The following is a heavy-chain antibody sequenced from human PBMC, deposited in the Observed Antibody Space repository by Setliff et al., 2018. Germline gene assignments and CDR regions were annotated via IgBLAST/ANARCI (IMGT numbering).Heavy chain of an antibody. CDR2: INPSGGLT. CDR3: ARDRFYNSWSGTSITAPHDAFDI. CDR1: GYTLSKYY. D-gene: IGHD3-3*01. J-gene: IGHJ3*02. V-gene: IGHV1-46*03. Sequence: ASVKVSCKASGYTLSKYYMHWVRQAPGQGLEWMGIINPSGGLTKYAQKFQGRVTMTSDTSTNTVYLEVSSLRPEDTAVYFCARDRFYNSWSGTSITAPHDAFDIWGQGTMVTVSS.